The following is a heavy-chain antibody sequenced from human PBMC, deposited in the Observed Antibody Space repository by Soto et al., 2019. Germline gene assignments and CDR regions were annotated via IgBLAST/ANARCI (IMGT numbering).Heavy chain of an antibody. CDR3: AKDPYGYAYWYFDL. J-gene: IGHJ2*01. Sequence: QVQLVESGGGVVQPGRSLRLSCAASGFTFSSYGMHWVRQAPGKGLAWVAVISYDGSNKYYADSVKGRFTISRDNSKNTLYLQMNSLRAEDTAVYYCAKDPYGYAYWYFDLGGRGTLVTVSS. D-gene: IGHD4-17*01. V-gene: IGHV3-30*18. CDR1: GFTFSSYG. CDR2: ISYDGSNK.